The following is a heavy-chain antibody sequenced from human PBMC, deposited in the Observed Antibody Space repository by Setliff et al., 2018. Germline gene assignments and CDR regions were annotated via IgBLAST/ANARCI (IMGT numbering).Heavy chain of an antibody. Sequence: SETLSLTCTVSGGSISSHYWGWIRQPPGKGLEWIGYIYYSGSTNYNPSLKSRVTISVDTSKNQFSLKLSSVTAADTAVYYCAREEPYSSSWSWFDPWGQGTLVTVSS. V-gene: IGHV4-59*11. J-gene: IGHJ5*02. CDR3: AREEPYSSSWSWFDP. CDR1: GGSISSHY. D-gene: IGHD6-13*01. CDR2: IYYSGST.